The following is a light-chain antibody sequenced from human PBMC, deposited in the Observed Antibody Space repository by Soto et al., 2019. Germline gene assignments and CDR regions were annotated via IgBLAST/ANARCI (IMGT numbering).Light chain of an antibody. CDR1: QSVSSSY. V-gene: IGKV3-20*01. Sequence: EIVLTQSPGTLSLSPGERATLSCRASQSVSSSYLAWYQQKPGQAPRLLIYGASSRATGIPDRFSGSGSGTDFTLTISRLAPEDFAVYYCQQYSTLPHTFGQGTKVDIK. J-gene: IGKJ2*01. CDR3: QQYSTLPHT. CDR2: GAS.